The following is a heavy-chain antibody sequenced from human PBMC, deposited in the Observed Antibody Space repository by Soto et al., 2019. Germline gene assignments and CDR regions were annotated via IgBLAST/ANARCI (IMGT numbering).Heavy chain of an antibody. D-gene: IGHD4-17*01. J-gene: IGHJ6*02. Sequence: EVQLVESGGGLVQPGWSLRLSCTASGFTFSSYWMHWVRQTPGKGLVWLSRINRDGSTINYADSVQGRFTVSRDNAENTVNLQMNSLRIEETAVYYWARDRQGDGDYTLEVWGQGTTVIVSS. V-gene: IGHV3-74*01. CDR2: INRDGSTI. CDR3: ARDRQGDGDYTLEV. CDR1: GFTFSSYW.